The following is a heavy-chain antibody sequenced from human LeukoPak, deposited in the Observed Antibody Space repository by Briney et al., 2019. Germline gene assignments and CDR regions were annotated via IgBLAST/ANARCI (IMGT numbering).Heavy chain of an antibody. D-gene: IGHD2-15*01. CDR1: GGSISSYY. Sequence: SETLSLTCTVSGGSISSYYWSWIRQPPGKGLEWIGYIYYSGSTHYNPSLKSRVSISVDTSKNQFSLKLSSVTAADTAVYYCARRAAAKPHFDYWGQGTLVTVSS. J-gene: IGHJ4*02. CDR3: ARRAAAKPHFDY. CDR2: IYYSGST. V-gene: IGHV4-59*08.